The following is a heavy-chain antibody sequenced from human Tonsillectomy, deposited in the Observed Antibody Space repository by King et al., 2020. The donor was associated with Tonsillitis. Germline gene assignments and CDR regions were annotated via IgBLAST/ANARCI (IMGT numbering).Heavy chain of an antibody. D-gene: IGHD5-24*01. CDR3: ARAGHLEMATISDF. CDR1: GFTFSNYW. CDR2: IHQDASED. V-gene: IGHV3-7*01. J-gene: IGHJ4*02. Sequence: VQLVESGGGLVQPGGSLRLSCAASGFTFSNYWMSWVRQAPGKGLEWVANIHQDASEDYYVDSVKGRFTVSRDNARNLLYLQMNSLRAEDTAVYYCARAGHLEMATISDFWGQGTLVTVSS.